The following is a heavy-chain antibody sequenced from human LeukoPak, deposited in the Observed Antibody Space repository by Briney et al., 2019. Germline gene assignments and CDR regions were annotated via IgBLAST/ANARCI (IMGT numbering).Heavy chain of an antibody. D-gene: IGHD1-1*01. CDR3: AKWTTTYLDY. CDR2: INPSGGST. V-gene: IGHV1-46*01. Sequence: GASVKVSCKASGYTFTSYYIHWVRQAPGQGLEWMGIINPSGGSTNYAQKFQGRVTMIRDTSTSTVYMELSSLRSEDTAMYYCAKWTTTYLDYWGQGTLVTVSS. J-gene: IGHJ4*02. CDR1: GYTFTSYY.